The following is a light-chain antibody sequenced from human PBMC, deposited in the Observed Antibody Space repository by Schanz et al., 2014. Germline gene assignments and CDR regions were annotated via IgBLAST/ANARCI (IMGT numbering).Light chain of an antibody. CDR2: DVT. CDR1: SSDVGTYNF. Sequence: QSVLTQPASVSGSPGQSITISCTGTSSDVGTYNFVSWYQQHPNKAPKLIIYDVTYRPLGVSNHFSGSKSGNTASLTISGLQADDEADYYCSSYTGGSTLKVFGTGTKLTVL. V-gene: IGLV2-14*01. CDR3: SSYTGGSTLKV. J-gene: IGLJ1*01.